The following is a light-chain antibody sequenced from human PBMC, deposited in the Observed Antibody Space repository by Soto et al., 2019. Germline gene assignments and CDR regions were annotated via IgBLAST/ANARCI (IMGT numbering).Light chain of an antibody. CDR1: SSDVGDYNY. V-gene: IGLV2-14*01. CDR3: SSYTSSNTCV. Sequence: QSALTQPASVSGSPGQSITISCTGTSSDVGDYNYVSWYQQHPGKAPKLMIYDVSNRPSGVSNRFSGSKSGNTASLTISGLQAEDEADYYCSSYTSSNTCVFGTGTKVT. CDR2: DVS. J-gene: IGLJ1*01.